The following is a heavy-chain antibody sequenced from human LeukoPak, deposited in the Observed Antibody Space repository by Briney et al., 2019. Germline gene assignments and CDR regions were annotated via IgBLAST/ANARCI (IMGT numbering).Heavy chain of an antibody. CDR3: ARAANIAVAGSAFNY. CDR1: GYTFTSYG. V-gene: IGHV1-18*01. CDR2: ISAYSGNT. Sequence: GASVKVSCKASGYTFTSYGISWVRQAPGQGLEWMGWISAYSGNTNYAQKLQGRVTMTTDTSTSTAYMELRSLRSDDTAVYYCARAANIAVAGSAFNYWGQGTLVTVSS. D-gene: IGHD6-19*01. J-gene: IGHJ4*02.